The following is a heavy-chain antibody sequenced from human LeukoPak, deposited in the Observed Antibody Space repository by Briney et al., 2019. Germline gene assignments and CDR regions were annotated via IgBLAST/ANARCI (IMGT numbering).Heavy chain of an antibody. D-gene: IGHD4-17*01. CDR3: ARQVTKAPYYYYGMDV. CDR2: IYYSGST. CDR1: GGSISSDY. J-gene: IGHJ6*02. V-gene: IGHV4-59*08. Sequence: SETLSLTCSVSGGSISSDYWSWMRQPPGKGLEWIWYIYYSGSTNYSPSLKSRVTISVDTSRTQFSLNLSSVTAADTAVYYCARQVTKAPYYYYGMDVWGQGTTVTVSS.